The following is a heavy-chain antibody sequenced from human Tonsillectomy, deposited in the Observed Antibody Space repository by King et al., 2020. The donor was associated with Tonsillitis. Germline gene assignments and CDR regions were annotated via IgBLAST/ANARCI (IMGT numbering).Heavy chain of an antibody. V-gene: IGHV3-21*01. D-gene: IGHD1-7*01. CDR3: ERDLTGELY. CDR2: ISSSSSDR. CDR1: GFTFSSDS. Sequence: VQLVESGGGLVKPGGSLRLSCAASGFTFSSDSMNWVRQAPGKGLEWVSSISSSSSDRYYADAVKGRFTISRENAKNSHNLQMNSMRAEDTAVYYCERDLTGELYWGQGTLVTVSS. J-gene: IGHJ4*02.